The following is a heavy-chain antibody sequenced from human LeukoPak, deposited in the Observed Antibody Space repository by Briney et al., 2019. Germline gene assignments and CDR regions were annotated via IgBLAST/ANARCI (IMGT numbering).Heavy chain of an antibody. V-gene: IGHV3-53*01. CDR3: ARGGRGSAAVVAPRSFDI. Sequence: GSLRLSCAASEFTFSSYSMNWVRQAPGKGLEWVSVTYTGGNSYYADSVKGRFIISRDISKNTLYLQMNSLRAEDSALYYCARGGRGSAAVVAPRSFDIWGQGTMVTVSS. CDR2: TYTGGNS. CDR1: EFTFSSYS. D-gene: IGHD3-22*01. J-gene: IGHJ3*02.